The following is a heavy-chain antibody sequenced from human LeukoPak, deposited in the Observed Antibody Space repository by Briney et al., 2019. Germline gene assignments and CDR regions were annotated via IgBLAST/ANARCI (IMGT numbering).Heavy chain of an antibody. CDR3: ARVDDRGHYYDSSGPRKLFDY. J-gene: IGHJ4*02. CDR2: FNPDSGGT. D-gene: IGHD3-22*01. Sequence: ASVKVSCKASGYTFTSYDINWVRQAPGQGLEWMGWFNPDSGGTNYAQKFQGRVTMTRDTSISTAYMELSRLRSDDTAVYYCARVDDRGHYYDSSGPRKLFDYWGQGTLVTVSS. V-gene: IGHV1-2*02. CDR1: GYTFTSYD.